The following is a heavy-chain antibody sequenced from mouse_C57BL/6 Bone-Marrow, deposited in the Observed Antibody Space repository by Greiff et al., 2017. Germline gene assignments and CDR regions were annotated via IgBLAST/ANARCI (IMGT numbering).Heavy chain of an antibody. Sequence: QVQLKQSGAELVKPGASVKLSCKASGYTFTSYYMYWVKQRPGQGLEWIGEINPSNGGTNFNEKFKSKATLTVDKSSSTAYMQLSSLTSEDSAVYYFTRSVDDGDYYYAMDFWGQGTSVTVSS. V-gene: IGHV1S81*02. J-gene: IGHJ4*01. D-gene: IGHD1-1*02. CDR2: INPSNGGT. CDR3: TRSVDDGDYYYAMDF. CDR1: GYTFTSYY.